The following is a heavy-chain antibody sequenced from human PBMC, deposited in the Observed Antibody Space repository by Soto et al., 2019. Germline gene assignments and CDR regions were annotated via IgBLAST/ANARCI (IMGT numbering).Heavy chain of an antibody. D-gene: IGHD5-18*01. J-gene: IGHJ4*02. Sequence: QVDLVESGGGVVQPGESLRLSCATSGFTFSEDAMHWVRQAPGTGLEWVAVIWYDGSMKHYADSVKGPFTISRDNSKNTQCLQMNSLTAEDTAVYWCVREGRHTAMFSAFDYWGQGTRVTASS. V-gene: IGHV3-33*01. CDR2: IWYDGSMK. CDR1: GFTFSEDA. CDR3: VREGRHTAMFSAFDY.